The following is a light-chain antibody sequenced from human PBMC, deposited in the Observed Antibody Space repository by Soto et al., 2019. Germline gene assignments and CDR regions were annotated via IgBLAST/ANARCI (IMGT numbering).Light chain of an antibody. CDR1: QSISGN. V-gene: IGKV3-15*01. CDR3: KRKWI. Sequence: EIVMTQSPATLSVSPGESATLSCRASQSISGNVAWYQQRPGQAPRLLIYDASTRATGIPARFTGSGSGTVFSLTISSLHSEDFAVYYCKRKWIFGQGTKVDIK. J-gene: IGKJ1*01. CDR2: DAS.